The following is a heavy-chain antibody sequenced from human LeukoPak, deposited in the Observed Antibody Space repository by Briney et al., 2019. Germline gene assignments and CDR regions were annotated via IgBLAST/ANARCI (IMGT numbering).Heavy chain of an antibody. D-gene: IGHD3-10*01. CDR3: ARGALLWFGDRMEYYFDY. CDR2: IYHSGNT. Sequence: SETLSLTCTVSSGSITNYYWSWIRQPPGKGLEWIGFIYHSGNTNYNPSLKSRVTISVDTSKNQFSLKLSSMTAADTAVYYCARGALLWFGDRMEYYFDYWGQGTLLTVSS. CDR1: SGSITNYY. J-gene: IGHJ4*02. V-gene: IGHV4-59*01.